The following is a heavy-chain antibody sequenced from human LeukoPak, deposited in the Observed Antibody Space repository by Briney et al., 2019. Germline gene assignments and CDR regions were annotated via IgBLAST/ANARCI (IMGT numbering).Heavy chain of an antibody. CDR2: ISYDGSNK. Sequence: GGSLRLSCAASGFTFSSYGMHWVRQAPGKGLEWVAVISYDGSNKYYADSVKGRFTISRDNSKNTLYLQMNSLRAEDTAVYYCAKDVGYYYDSSGLYWGQGTLVTISS. D-gene: IGHD3-22*01. J-gene: IGHJ4*02. CDR1: GFTFSSYG. V-gene: IGHV3-30*18. CDR3: AKDVGYYYDSSGLY.